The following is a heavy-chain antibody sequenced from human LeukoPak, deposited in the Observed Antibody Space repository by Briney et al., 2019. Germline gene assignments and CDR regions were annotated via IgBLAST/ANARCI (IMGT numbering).Heavy chain of an antibody. D-gene: IGHD2-15*01. CDR2: INPNSGGT. J-gene: IGHJ3*02. CDR1: GYTFTGYY. Sequence: ASVKVSCKASGYTFTGYYMHWVRQAPGQGLEWMGWINPNSGGTNYAQKFQGRVTMTRDTSISTAYMELSRLRSDDTAVYYCARRWLNHDAFDIWGQGTMVTVSS. V-gene: IGHV1-2*02. CDR3: ARRWLNHDAFDI.